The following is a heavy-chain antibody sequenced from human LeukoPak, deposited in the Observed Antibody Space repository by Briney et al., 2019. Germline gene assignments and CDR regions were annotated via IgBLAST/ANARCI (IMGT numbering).Heavy chain of an antibody. CDR3: ARDWWDIVVVPAAIRGAFDI. CDR2: ISAYNGNT. Sequence: ASVKVSCKASGYTFTSYGISWVRQAPGQGLEWMGWISAYNGNTNYAQKLQGRVTMTTDTSTSTAYMELRSLRSDDTAVYYCARDWWDIVVVPAAIRGAFDIWGQGTMVTVSS. J-gene: IGHJ3*02. CDR1: GYTFTSYG. V-gene: IGHV1-18*01. D-gene: IGHD2-2*02.